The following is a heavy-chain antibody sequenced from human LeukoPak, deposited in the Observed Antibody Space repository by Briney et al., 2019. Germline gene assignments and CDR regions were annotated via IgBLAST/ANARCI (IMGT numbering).Heavy chain of an antibody. Sequence: GASVTVSCKSSGYTFTGYFIHWVRQAPGQGLEWMGWINPNSGGTNYAQNFQGRVTMTRDTSISTTYMELTRLTSDDTAVYYCARRRAEYTTSSYGWFDPWGQGTLVTVSS. J-gene: IGHJ5*02. V-gene: IGHV1-2*02. CDR2: INPNSGGT. CDR1: GYTFTGYF. CDR3: ARRRAEYTTSSYGWFDP. D-gene: IGHD6-6*01.